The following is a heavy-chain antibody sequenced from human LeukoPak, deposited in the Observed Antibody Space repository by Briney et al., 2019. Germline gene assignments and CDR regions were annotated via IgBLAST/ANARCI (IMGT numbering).Heavy chain of an antibody. CDR2: ISGSGGST. D-gene: IGHD2-2*01. J-gene: IGHJ5*02. CDR1: GFTFSNYA. CDR3: AKSQGSTTWYGWFDP. V-gene: IGHV3-23*01. Sequence: PGGSLRLSCAASGFTFSNYAMSWVRQAPGKGLEWVSTISGSGGSTYYADSVKGRFTISTYNSKNTLYLQTNSVRAEDTAVYYCAKSQGSTTWYGWFDPWGQGTLVTVSS.